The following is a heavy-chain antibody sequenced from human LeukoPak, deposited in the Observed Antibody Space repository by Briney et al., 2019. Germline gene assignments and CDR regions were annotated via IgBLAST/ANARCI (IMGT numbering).Heavy chain of an antibody. Sequence: GASVKVSCKASGYTFTSYDINWVRQATGQGLEWMGWMNPNSGNTGYAQKFQGRVTMTRNTSISTAYMELSSLRSEDTAVYYCERGGVKPRYNWFDPWGQGTLVTVSS. D-gene: IGHD5-24*01. J-gene: IGHJ5*02. CDR1: GYTFTSYD. CDR2: MNPNSGNT. V-gene: IGHV1-8*01. CDR3: ERGGVKPRYNWFDP.